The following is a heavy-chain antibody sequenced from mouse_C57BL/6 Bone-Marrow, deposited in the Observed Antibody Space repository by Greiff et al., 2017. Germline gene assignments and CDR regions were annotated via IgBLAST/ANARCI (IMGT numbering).Heavy chain of an antibody. V-gene: IGHV5-16*01. D-gene: IGHD2-3*01. CDR3: SRVGGWLLYWYFDV. J-gene: IGHJ1*03. CDR2: INYDGSST. CDR1: GFTFSDYY. Sequence: EVQVVESEAGLVQPGSSMKLSCTASGFTFSDYYMAWVRQVPEQGLEWVANINYDGSSTYYLDSLKSRFIISRDNAKNILYLQMSSLKSEATATYYCSRVGGWLLYWYFDVWGTGTTVTVSA.